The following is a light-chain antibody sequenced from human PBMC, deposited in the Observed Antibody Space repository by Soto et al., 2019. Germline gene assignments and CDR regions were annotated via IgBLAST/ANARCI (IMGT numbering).Light chain of an antibody. CDR2: SSD. CDR1: RSNIGSNT. CDR3: AARDDSLNGAYV. Sequence: QSALTQPLSTSGTPGQRVTISCSGSRSNIGSNTVTWYQQLPVTAPKMLIYSSDRRPSGVPDRFSGSRSGTSASLAISGLQSEDEADYDWAARDDSLNGAYVFGTGTKVSVL. J-gene: IGLJ1*01. V-gene: IGLV1-44*01.